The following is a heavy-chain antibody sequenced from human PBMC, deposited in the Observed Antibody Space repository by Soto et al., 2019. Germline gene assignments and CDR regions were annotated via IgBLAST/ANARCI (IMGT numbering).Heavy chain of an antibody. Sequence: ASVKVSCKASGYTFTSYDINWVRQATGQRLEWMGWINAGNGNTNYAQNLQGRVTMTTDTSTSTAYMELRSLRSDDTAVYYCARGTGGNWAAFDVWGQGTMVTVSS. J-gene: IGHJ3*01. CDR1: GYTFTSYD. V-gene: IGHV1-18*01. CDR2: INAGNGNT. CDR3: ARGTGGNWAAFDV. D-gene: IGHD2-15*01.